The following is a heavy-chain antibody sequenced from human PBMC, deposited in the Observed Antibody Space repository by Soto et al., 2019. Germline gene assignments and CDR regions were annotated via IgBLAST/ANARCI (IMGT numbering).Heavy chain of an antibody. D-gene: IGHD2-15*01. J-gene: IGHJ4*02. CDR3: APIALHCSGGSCLRIHFDY. CDR2: INHSGST. CDR1: GGSFSGYY. V-gene: IGHV4-34*01. Sequence: QVQLQQWGAGLLKPSETLSLTCAVYGGSFSGYYWSWIRQPPGKGLEWIGEINHSGSTNYNPSLKSRVTISVDTSKNPFSLKLSSVTAADTAVYYCAPIALHCSGGSCLRIHFDYWEQGTLVTVSS.